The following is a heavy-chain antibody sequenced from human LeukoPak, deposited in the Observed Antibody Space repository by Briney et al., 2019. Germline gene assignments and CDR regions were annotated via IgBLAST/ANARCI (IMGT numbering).Heavy chain of an antibody. CDR2: IYSGGGT. V-gene: IGHV3-66*01. CDR1: GFTVSSNY. D-gene: IGHD3-3*01. CDR3: ARGFRSVQVWSLFDY. Sequence: GGSLRLSCAASGFTVSSNYMTWVRQAPGKGLEWVSVIYSGGGTYYADSVKGRFTISRDNSKNTLYLQMNSLRAEDTAVYYCARGFRSVQVWSLFDYWGQGTLVTVSS. J-gene: IGHJ4*02.